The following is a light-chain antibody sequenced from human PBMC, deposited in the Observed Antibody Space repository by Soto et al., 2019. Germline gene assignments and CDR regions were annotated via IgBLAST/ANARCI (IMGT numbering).Light chain of an antibody. CDR2: ATS. J-gene: IGKJ2*01. Sequence: EIVLTQSPGTLSLSPGERATLSCRASQSFDSTYLAWYQQKPDQSPRLLIYATSTRAAGIPDRFSGSGSGTDFTLTISRLEPDDVAVYYRQQYDTSHPMYTFGQGTQVDIX. CDR3: QQYDTSHPMYT. V-gene: IGKV3-20*01. CDR1: QSFDSTY.